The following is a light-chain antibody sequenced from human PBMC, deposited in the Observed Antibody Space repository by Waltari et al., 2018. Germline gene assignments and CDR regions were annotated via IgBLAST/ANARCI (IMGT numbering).Light chain of an antibody. CDR3: SSYEGSNNFVI. Sequence: QSALTQPPSASGSPGQSVTISCTGTSSDVGGYNYVSWYQQHPGKAPKLMIYEVRQRPSGVPDRFSGSKSGNTASLTVSGLQAEDEADYYCSSYEGSNNFVIFGGGTKLTVL. CDR2: EVR. J-gene: IGLJ2*01. CDR1: SSDVGGYNY. V-gene: IGLV2-8*01.